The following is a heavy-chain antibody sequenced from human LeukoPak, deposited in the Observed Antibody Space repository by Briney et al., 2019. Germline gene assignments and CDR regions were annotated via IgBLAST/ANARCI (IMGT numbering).Heavy chain of an antibody. CDR1: GGSFSGYY. Sequence: SETLSLTCDVYGGSFSGYYWSWLRQPPGKGLEWIGEINHSGSTNYNPSLKSRATISVDTSKNQFSLKLSSVTAADTAVYYCAAARAYDSSGYYGLDFDYWGQGTLVTVSS. D-gene: IGHD3-22*01. V-gene: IGHV4-34*01. J-gene: IGHJ4*02. CDR3: AAARAYDSSGYYGLDFDY. CDR2: INHSGST.